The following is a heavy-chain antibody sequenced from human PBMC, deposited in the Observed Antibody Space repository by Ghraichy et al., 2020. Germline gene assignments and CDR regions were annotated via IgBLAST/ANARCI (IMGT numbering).Heavy chain of an antibody. J-gene: IGHJ4*02. CDR1: GFTFSSYD. Sequence: SLNISCAASGFTFSSYDMHWVRQAPGKGLEWVAFISYDGSNKYYADSVKGRFIISRDNSKNTLYLQMNSLRAEDTAVYYCARDNYDSSGYAFDYWGQGTLVTVSS. V-gene: IGHV3-30*04. D-gene: IGHD3-22*01. CDR2: ISYDGSNK. CDR3: ARDNYDSSGYAFDY.